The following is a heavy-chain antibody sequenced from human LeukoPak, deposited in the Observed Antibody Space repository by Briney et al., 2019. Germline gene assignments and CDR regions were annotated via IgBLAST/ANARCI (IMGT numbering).Heavy chain of an antibody. Sequence: SQTLSLTCAISGDSVSSNSAAWNWIRQSPSRGLEWLGRTYYRSKWYNDYAVSVKSRIAINPDTSKNQFSLQLNSVTPEDTAVYYCAREGGSYDSSGYYSLYYYFDYWGQGTLVTVSS. V-gene: IGHV6-1*01. CDR3: AREGGSYDSSGYYSLYYYFDY. D-gene: IGHD3-22*01. CDR2: TYYRSKWYN. CDR1: GDSVSSNSAA. J-gene: IGHJ4*02.